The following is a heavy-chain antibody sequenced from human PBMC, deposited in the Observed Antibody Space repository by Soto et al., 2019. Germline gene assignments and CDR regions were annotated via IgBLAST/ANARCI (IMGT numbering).Heavy chain of an antibody. CDR2: MSPNSGAT. CDR3: ARGVDAGVDV. V-gene: IGHV1-8*01. Sequence: QVQLVQSGAEVTKPGASVKVSCKASGYTFITYDINWVRQATGQGLEWLGWMSPNSGATGYAQKFQGRVTMTRDTSISTAYMELSNLRSEDTAMYFCARGVDAGVDVWGQGTTVTVSS. CDR1: GYTFITYD. J-gene: IGHJ6*02. D-gene: IGHD1-1*01.